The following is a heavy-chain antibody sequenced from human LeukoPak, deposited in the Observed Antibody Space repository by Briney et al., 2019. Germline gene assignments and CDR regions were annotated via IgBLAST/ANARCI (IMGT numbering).Heavy chain of an antibody. CDR3: ARVVAAAGNNWFDP. Sequence: SETLSLTCVVSGDSISNGGYSWSWIRQTPGKGLEWIAYIHDSGSTYNNPSLKTRLSISIDTSKNQFSLKLNSVSAADTAVYYCARVVAAAGNNWFDPWGQGTLVTVSS. V-gene: IGHV4-30-4*07. CDR1: GDSISNGGYS. CDR2: IHDSGST. J-gene: IGHJ5*02. D-gene: IGHD6-13*01.